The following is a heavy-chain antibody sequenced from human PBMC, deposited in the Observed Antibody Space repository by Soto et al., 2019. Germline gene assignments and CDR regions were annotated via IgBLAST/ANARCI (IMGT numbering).Heavy chain of an antibody. V-gene: IGHV3-23*01. Sequence: EVQLLESGGGLVQPGGSLRLSCAASGFTFSSYAMSWVRQAPGKVLEWVSAISGSGGSTYYADSVKGRFTISRDNSKNTLYLQMNSLRSVDTAVYYCAKYAPYGPAPPESVGVVYFDLWGRGTLVTVSS. CDR1: GFTFSSYA. D-gene: IGHD2-15*01. J-gene: IGHJ2*01. CDR2: ISGSGGST. CDR3: AKYAPYGPAPPESVGVVYFDL.